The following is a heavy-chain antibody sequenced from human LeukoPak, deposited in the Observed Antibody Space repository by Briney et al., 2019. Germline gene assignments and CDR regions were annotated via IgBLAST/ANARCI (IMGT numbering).Heavy chain of an antibody. CDR1: GFTFIHYA. D-gene: IGHD3-16*01. J-gene: IGHJ4*02. CDR3: VKDQVTSMINKDFDH. V-gene: IGHV3-64D*06. CDR2: ISVDGGRT. Sequence: PGGSLRLSCSASGFTFIHYAMNWVRQAPGKGPEYASSISVDGGRTYYADSVEGRFTISRDNSNNTVFLQMTGLRTEDSAAYYCVKDQVTSMINKDFDHWGRGTLVTVSS.